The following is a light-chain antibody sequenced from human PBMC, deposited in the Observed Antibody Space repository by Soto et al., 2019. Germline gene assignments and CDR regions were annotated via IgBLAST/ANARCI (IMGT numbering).Light chain of an antibody. CDR3: QQYNNWPSIT. J-gene: IGKJ5*01. CDR2: DAS. CDR1: QSVSNN. Sequence: EMAMTQSQATLSVSGGERATLSCRSIQSVSNNLAWYQQKPGPAHRYIVYDASSRATGIPARFSGSGSGTEFTLTIRGLQSADFAVYYGQQYNNWPSITFSPVTRLEIK. V-gene: IGKV3-15*01.